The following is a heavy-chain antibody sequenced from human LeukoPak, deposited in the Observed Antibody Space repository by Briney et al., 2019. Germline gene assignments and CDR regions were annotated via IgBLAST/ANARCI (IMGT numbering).Heavy chain of an antibody. V-gene: IGHV4-38-2*01. CDR1: GYSISNGYH. J-gene: IGHJ4*02. CDR3: ARVNWICDY. CDR2: IYRSGST. D-gene: IGHD1-20*01. Sequence: SETLSLTCAVSGYSISNGYHWGWIRQHPGKGLEWIGSIYRSGSTYYNPSLKSRVTISVDTSKNHFSLRLSSVTAADTAVYYCARVNWICDYWGQGTLVTVSS.